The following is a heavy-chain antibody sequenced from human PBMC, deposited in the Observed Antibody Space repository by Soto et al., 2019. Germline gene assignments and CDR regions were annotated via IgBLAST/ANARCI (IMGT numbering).Heavy chain of an antibody. V-gene: IGHV4-4*02. CDR2: IYHSGST. Sequence: QVQLQESGPGLVKPSGTLSLTCAVSGGSISSSNWWSWVRQPPAKGLEWIGEIYHSGSTNYNPSLKGRVTRSVDQSKSQLSRKLSAVPAADTAVYYGARSPDSRGYYPGRYYYGMGVWCQGTTVTVSS. D-gene: IGHD3-22*01. J-gene: IGHJ6*02. CDR1: GGSISSSNW. CDR3: ARSPDSRGYYPGRYYYGMGV.